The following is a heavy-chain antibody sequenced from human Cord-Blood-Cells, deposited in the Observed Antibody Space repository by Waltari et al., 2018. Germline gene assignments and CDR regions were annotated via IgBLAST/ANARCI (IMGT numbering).Heavy chain of an antibody. CDR2: IYHSGGT. CDR3: ARSVHDYSNYFDY. J-gene: IGHJ4*02. CDR1: GGSISSSNW. Sequence: QVQLQESGPGLVKPSGTLSLTCAVSGGSISSSNWWSWVRQPPGKGLEWIGEIYHSGGTNYNPALKSRVTRSLDKSKNQFSLKLSSVTAADTAVYYCARSVHDYSNYFDYWGQGTLVTVSS. V-gene: IGHV4-4*02. D-gene: IGHD4-4*01.